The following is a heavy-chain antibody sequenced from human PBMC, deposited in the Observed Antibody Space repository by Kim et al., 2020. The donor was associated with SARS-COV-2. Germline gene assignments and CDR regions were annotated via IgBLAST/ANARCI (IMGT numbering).Heavy chain of an antibody. J-gene: IGHJ5*02. Sequence: SVKVSCKASGGTFSSYAISWVRQAPGQGLEWMGGIIPIFGTANYAQKFQGRVTITADESTSTAYMELSSLRSEDTAVYYCAREEQRYFDWLLVSARAHHWFDPWGQGTLVTISS. CDR2: IIPIFGTA. D-gene: IGHD3-9*01. V-gene: IGHV1-69*13. CDR1: GGTFSSYA. CDR3: AREEQRYFDWLLVSARAHHWFDP.